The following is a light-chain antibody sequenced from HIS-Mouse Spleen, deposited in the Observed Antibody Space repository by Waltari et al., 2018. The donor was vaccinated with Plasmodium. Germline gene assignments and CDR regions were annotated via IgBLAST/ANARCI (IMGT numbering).Light chain of an antibody. V-gene: IGLV3-10*01. CDR1: ALPKKY. J-gene: IGLJ3*02. CDR3: YSTDSSGNHRV. Sequence: SYELTQPTSVSVSPGKTARITCSGDALPKKYAYWYQQKSGQAPVLVIYEDSKRPSGIPERFSGSSSGTMATLTISGAQVEDEADYYCYSTDSSGNHRVFGGGTKLTVL. CDR2: EDS.